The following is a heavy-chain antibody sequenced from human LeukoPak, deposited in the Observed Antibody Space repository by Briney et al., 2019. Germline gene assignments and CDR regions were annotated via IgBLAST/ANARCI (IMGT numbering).Heavy chain of an antibody. CDR3: ARGLVKWLSKELDY. J-gene: IGHJ4*02. Sequence: GASVKVSCKASGYIFTGYYMHWVRQAPGQGLEWMGWINPNSDGTNYAQKFQGRVTMTRDTSISTAYMELSRQRSDDTAVYYCARGLVKWLSKELDYWGQGTLVTVFS. V-gene: IGHV1-2*02. CDR1: GYIFTGYY. CDR2: INPNSDGT. D-gene: IGHD3-22*01.